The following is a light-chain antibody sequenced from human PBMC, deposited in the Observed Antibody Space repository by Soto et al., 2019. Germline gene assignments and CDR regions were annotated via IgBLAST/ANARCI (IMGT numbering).Light chain of an antibody. V-gene: IGLV3-1*01. Sequence: SYELTQPPSVAMSQGQTASITCSGDVLGDKYACWYQQKAGQSPVLVIHQDTKRPSGIPERFSGSNSGNTATLTISGTQDMDEADYDCQAWDINTATYVFPTEIKLTV. CDR1: VLGDKY. J-gene: IGLJ1*01. CDR3: QAWDINTATYV. CDR2: QDT.